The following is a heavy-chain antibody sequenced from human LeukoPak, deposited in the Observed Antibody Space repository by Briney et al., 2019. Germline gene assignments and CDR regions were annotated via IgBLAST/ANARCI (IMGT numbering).Heavy chain of an antibody. CDR2: ISGSGGST. Sequence: GGSLRLSCAASGFTFSSYAMSWVRQAPGKGLEWVSAISGSGGSTYYADSVKGRFTISRDNSKNTLYLKMNSLRAEDTAVYYCAKDRYYYDSSGEYYFDYWGQGTLVTVSS. J-gene: IGHJ4*02. CDR3: AKDRYYYDSSGEYYFDY. V-gene: IGHV3-23*01. CDR1: GFTFSSYA. D-gene: IGHD3-22*01.